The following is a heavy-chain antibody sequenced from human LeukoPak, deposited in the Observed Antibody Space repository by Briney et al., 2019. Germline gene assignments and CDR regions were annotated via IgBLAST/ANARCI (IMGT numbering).Heavy chain of an antibody. D-gene: IGHD3-9*01. J-gene: IGHJ3*02. V-gene: IGHV3-21*01. CDR3: ARASSKQLAGYLPDGFDI. CDR1: GFTVSSTY. CDR2: ISSSGTYV. Sequence: GGSLRLSCAASGFTVSSTYMTWVRQAPGKGLEWVSSISSSGTYVYYADSVKGRFTISRDNAKNSLSLQMNSLRADDAAVYYCARASSKQLAGYLPDGFDIWGRGTMVTVSS.